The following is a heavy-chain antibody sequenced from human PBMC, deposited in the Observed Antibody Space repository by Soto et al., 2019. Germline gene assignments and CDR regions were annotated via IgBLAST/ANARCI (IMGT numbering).Heavy chain of an antibody. J-gene: IGHJ4*02. V-gene: IGHV3-23*01. D-gene: IGHD6-19*01. Sequence: GGSLRLSCAASGFTFSSYAMSWVRQAPGKGLEWVSAISGSGGSTYYADSVKGRFTISRDNSKNTLYLQMNSLRAEDTAVYYCARDVDIAVAGYFDYWGQGTLVTVSS. CDR2: ISGSGGST. CDR1: GFTFSSYA. CDR3: ARDVDIAVAGYFDY.